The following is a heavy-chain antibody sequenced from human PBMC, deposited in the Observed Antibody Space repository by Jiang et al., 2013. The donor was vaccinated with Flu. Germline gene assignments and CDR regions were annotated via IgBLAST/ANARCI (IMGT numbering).Heavy chain of an antibody. V-gene: IGHV3-21*01. D-gene: IGHD4-17*01. CDR3: ARDMIGALTTLEDY. CDR1: GFTFSSYS. CDR2: ISSSSSYI. Sequence: QLVESGGGLVKPGGSLRLSCAASGFTFSSYSMNWVRQAPGKGLEWVSSISSSSSYIYYADSVKGRFTISRDNAKNSLYLQMNSLRAEDTAVYYCARDMIGALTTLEDYWGQGTLVTVSS. J-gene: IGHJ4*02.